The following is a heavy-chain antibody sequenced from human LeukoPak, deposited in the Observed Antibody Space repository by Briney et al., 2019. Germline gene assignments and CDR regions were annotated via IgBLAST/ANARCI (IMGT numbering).Heavy chain of an antibody. CDR3: ARALRDNWNYSRMDV. CDR2: IYYSGST. D-gene: IGHD1-7*01. V-gene: IGHV4-59*01. J-gene: IGHJ6*03. Sequence: SETLSLTCTVSGGSISSYYWSWIRQPPGKGLEWIGCIYYSGSTNYNPSLKSRVTISVDTSKNQFSLKLSSVTAADTAVYYCARALRDNWNYSRMDVWGKGTTVTVSS. CDR1: GGSISSYY.